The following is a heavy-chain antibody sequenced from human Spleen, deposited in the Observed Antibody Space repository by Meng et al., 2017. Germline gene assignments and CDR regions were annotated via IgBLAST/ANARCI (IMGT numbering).Heavy chain of an antibody. D-gene: IGHD3-16*01. CDR3: ARLTTASGGGFDY. CDR2: VYDSGNT. Sequence: SETLSLTCVVSGESINANNWWSWVRQPPGKGLEWIGEVYDSGNTNYSPSLKSRVTISVDTSKNQFSLNLNSVTAADTAVYYCARLTTASGGGFDYWGQGALVTVSS. V-gene: IGHV4/OR15-8*02. CDR1: GESINANNW. J-gene: IGHJ4*02.